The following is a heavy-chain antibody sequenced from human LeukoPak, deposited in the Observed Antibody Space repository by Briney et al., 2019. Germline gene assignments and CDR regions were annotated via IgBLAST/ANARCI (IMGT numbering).Heavy chain of an antibody. V-gene: IGHV5-51*01. CDR1: GYSFTSYW. CDR2: IYPGDSDT. CDR3: ARLAYCGGDCYRTTRGYFQH. Sequence: GESLKISCKASGYSFTSYWIGWVRQMPGKGLEWVGIIYPGDSDTKYSPSFEGLVTISADKSINTVYLQWSSLKASDTATYYCARLAYCGGDCYRTTRGYFQHWGQGTLVTVSS. J-gene: IGHJ1*01. D-gene: IGHD2-21*02.